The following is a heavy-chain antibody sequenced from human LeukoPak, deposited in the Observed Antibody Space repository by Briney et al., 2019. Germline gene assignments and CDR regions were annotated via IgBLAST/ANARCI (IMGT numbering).Heavy chain of an antibody. J-gene: IGHJ4*02. CDR3: ARDLYYYGSGSYGGDY. CDR2: INTNTGNP. CDR1: GYTFTSYA. D-gene: IGHD3-10*01. Sequence: ASVKVSCKASGYTFTSYAMNWVRQAPVQGLEWMGWINTNTGNPTYAQGFTGRFVFSLDTSVSRAYLQISSLKAEDTAVYYCARDLYYYGSGSYGGDYWGQGTLATVSS. V-gene: IGHV7-4-1*02.